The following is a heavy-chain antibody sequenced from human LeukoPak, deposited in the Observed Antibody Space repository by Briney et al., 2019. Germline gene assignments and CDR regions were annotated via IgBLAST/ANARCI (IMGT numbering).Heavy chain of an antibody. D-gene: IGHD3-3*01. Sequence: ASVKVSCKASGYTFTGSNIHWVRQAPGQGLEWMGWINPNSGGTNYAQKFQGRVTMTRDTSISTAYMELSRLRSDDTAVYYCARSSRITIFGVVSGYFDYWGQGTLVTVSS. J-gene: IGHJ4*02. CDR1: GYTFTGSN. V-gene: IGHV1-2*02. CDR2: INPNSGGT. CDR3: ARSSRITIFGVVSGYFDY.